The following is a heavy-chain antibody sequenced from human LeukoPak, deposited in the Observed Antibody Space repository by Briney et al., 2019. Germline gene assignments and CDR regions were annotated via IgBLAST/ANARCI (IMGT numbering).Heavy chain of an antibody. CDR1: GFTFDDYA. D-gene: IGHD3-22*01. V-gene: IGHV3-9*01. J-gene: IGHJ4*02. CDR3: AKEANYYDSSYFDY. CDR2: ISWNSGSI. Sequence: GGSLRLSCAASGFTFDDYAMHWVRQAPGKGLEWVSGISWNSGSIGYADSVKGRSTISRDNAKNSLYLQMNSLRAEDTALYYCAKEANYYDSSYFDYWGQGTLVTVSS.